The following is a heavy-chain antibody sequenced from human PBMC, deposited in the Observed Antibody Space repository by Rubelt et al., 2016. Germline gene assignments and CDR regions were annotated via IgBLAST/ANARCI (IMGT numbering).Heavy chain of an antibody. CDR1: GFTFSRYA. D-gene: IGHD2-21*01. Sequence: SRGGLVQPGGSLRVSCAASGFTFSRYAMNWVRQAPGKGLEYVAAITGEGRSTFYADSVKGRFIISRDNAKNSVYLQMNGLRAEDTAVYYCAARISHCAGDCLYYYYYGMDVWGQGTTVTVSS. CDR2: ITGEGRST. V-gene: IGHV3-64*04. CDR3: AARISHCAGDCLYYYYYGMDV. J-gene: IGHJ6*02.